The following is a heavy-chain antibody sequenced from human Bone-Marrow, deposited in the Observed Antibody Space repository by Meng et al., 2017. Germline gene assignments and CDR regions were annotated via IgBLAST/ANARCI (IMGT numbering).Heavy chain of an antibody. Sequence: GSLRLSCAASGFTFSNAWMSWIRQAPGKGLEWIGEINHSGSTNYNASLKSLVTISVDTSKNQYSLKLSSVTAADTAVYYCARSPVREVIKLAYWGQGTLVTVSS. CDR3: ARSPVREVIKLAY. J-gene: IGHJ4*02. CDR1: GFTFSNAW. CDR2: INHSGST. V-gene: IGHV4-34*01. D-gene: IGHD3-10*01.